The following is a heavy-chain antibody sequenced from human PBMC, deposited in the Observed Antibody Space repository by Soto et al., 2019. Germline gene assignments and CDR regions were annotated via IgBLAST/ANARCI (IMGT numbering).Heavy chain of an antibody. J-gene: IGHJ4*02. D-gene: IGHD6-19*01. Sequence: EVQLLESGGGLIQPGGSLRLSCAASGFTFSSYAMSWVRQAPGKGLEWVSAMSGSGGSTYYADSVKGRFTISRDNSKNTLYLQMTSLRAEDTAVYYCARDRGAGAAPPAYWGQGTLVTVSS. CDR3: ARDRGAGAAPPAY. V-gene: IGHV3-23*01. CDR1: GFTFSSYA. CDR2: MSGSGGST.